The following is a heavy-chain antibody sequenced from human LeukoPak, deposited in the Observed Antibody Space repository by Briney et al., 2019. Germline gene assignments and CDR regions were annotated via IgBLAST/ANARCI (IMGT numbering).Heavy chain of an antibody. D-gene: IGHD1-7*01. Sequence: SETLSLTCNVSGGSISSYYWSWIRQPPGKGLEWIGYIHHSGSTNYNPSLKSRVTISVDTPKNQFSLKLSSVTAADTALYYCARRRNYLSHFDYWGQGTLVTVSS. CDR3: ARRRNYLSHFDY. CDR1: GGSISSYY. V-gene: IGHV4-59*12. J-gene: IGHJ4*02. CDR2: IHHSGST.